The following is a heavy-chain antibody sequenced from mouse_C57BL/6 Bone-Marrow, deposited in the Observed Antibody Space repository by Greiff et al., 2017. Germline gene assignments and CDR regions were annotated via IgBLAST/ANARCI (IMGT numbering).Heavy chain of an antibody. CDR1: GFSLSTFGMG. D-gene: IGHD2-1*01. V-gene: IGHV8-8*01. Sequence: QVTLKESGPGILQPSQTLSLTCSFSGFSLSTFGMGVGWIRQPSGKGLEWLAHIWWDDDKYYNPALKSRLTISKDTSKNQVFLKIANVDTADTATYYCARPRLIYYGNYWFAYWGQGTLVTVSA. J-gene: IGHJ3*01. CDR2: IWWDDDK. CDR3: ARPRLIYYGNYWFAY.